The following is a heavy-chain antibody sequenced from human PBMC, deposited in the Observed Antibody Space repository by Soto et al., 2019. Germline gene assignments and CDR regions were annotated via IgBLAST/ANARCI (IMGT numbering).Heavy chain of an antibody. CDR1: GFSFSSYS. V-gene: IGHV3-30-3*01. CDR3: GRDRRFGNGYNLGFDY. Sequence: QVQLVESGGGVVQPGRSLRLSCAASGFSFSSYSMHWVRQAPGKGLEWVAVVSFDGSNKYYANSVKDRFTVSRDNSKNTMYVQMNSLKHEDTAVYYCGRDRRFGNGYNLGFDYWGQGTLVTVSS. J-gene: IGHJ4*02. CDR2: VSFDGSNK. D-gene: IGHD1-1*01.